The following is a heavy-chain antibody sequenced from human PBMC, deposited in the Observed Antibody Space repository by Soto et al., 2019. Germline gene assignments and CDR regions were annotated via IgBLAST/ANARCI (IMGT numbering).Heavy chain of an antibody. CDR3: ATTWVGDNQVHTNGYFYLDF. V-gene: IGHV4-30-2*05. CDR2: IYHSGST. J-gene: IGHJ4*02. Sequence: SETLSLTCAVSGGSISSGGYSWSWIRQPPGKGLEWIGHIYHSGSTYYNPSLKSRVIISVDTSNNQFSLQLTSVTAADTAVYYCATTWVGDNQVHTNGYFYLDFWSQGTLVTVSS. CDR1: GGSISSGGYS. D-gene: IGHD2-8*01.